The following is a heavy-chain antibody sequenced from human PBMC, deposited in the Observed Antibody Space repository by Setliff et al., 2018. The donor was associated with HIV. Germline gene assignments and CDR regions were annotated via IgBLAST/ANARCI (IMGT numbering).Heavy chain of an antibody. CDR3: AQLGMVDDFDY. CDR1: GDSVSSRSYY. J-gene: IGHJ4*02. D-gene: IGHD1-1*01. CDR2: IYYSGST. V-gene: IGHV4-61*03. Sequence: NPSETLSLTCTVSGDSVSSRSYYWSWIRQPPGKGLEWIGYIYYSGSTNYNPSLKNRVTISVDTSKNHFSLKLRSVTAADTAVYYCAQLGMVDDFDYWGQGTLVTVSS.